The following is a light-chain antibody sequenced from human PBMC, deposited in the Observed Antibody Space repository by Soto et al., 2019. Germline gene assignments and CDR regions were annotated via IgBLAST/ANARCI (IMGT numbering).Light chain of an antibody. J-gene: IGLJ1*01. V-gene: IGLV3-1*01. CDR2: QDS. CDR1: KLGDKY. CDR3: RAWEVSTSASV. Sequence: SSELTHPPSVSVSPGQTASITCSGDKLGDKYACWYQQRPGQSPVLVIYQDSKRPSGIPERFSGSNSGNTATLTISGTQAMEYADDCCRAWEVSTSASVFGTWP.